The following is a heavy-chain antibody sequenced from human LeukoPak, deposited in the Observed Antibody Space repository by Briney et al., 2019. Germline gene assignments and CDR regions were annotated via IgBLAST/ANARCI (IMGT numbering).Heavy chain of an antibody. Sequence: PGGSLRLSCVDSGFAFCNSEMYCVCQAPGKGLELVSYITTGGGTTYYADSVKGRLTISRDNAKNSLYLQMSSLRAEDTATYYCATVGHSARPHYWGQGTLVTVSS. D-gene: IGHD6-6*01. CDR1: GFAFCNSE. CDR2: ITTGGGTT. CDR3: ATVGHSARPHY. V-gene: IGHV3-48*03. J-gene: IGHJ4*02.